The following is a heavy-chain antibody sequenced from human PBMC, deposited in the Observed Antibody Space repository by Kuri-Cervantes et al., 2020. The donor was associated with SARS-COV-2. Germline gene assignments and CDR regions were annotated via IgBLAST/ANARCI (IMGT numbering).Heavy chain of an antibody. D-gene: IGHD5-12*01. CDR1: GYTFTSYG. CDR2: ISAYNGNT. Sequence: ASVKVSCKASGYTFTSYGISWVRQAPGQGLEWMGWISAYNGNTNYAQKLQGRVTMTTDTSTSTAYMELRRLRSDDTAVYYCARDSVATIEGYYYYYMDVWGKGTTVTVSS. V-gene: IGHV1-18*01. J-gene: IGHJ6*03. CDR3: ARDSVATIEGYYYYYMDV.